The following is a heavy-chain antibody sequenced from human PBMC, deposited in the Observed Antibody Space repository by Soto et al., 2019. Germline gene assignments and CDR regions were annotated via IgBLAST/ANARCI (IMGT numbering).Heavy chain of an antibody. CDR3: ARSSRNSCYSYGVDV. Sequence: EVPLVESGGGLVQPGGSLRLSCAASGFTFSNCGMNWVRQTPGKGLEWVSYISDSGATKHYADSVKGRFTISRDNGKASLSLQMNSLRDEDTAVYFCARSSRNSCYSYGVDVWGQGATVTVSS. CDR2: ISDSGATK. D-gene: IGHD2-2*01. V-gene: IGHV3-48*02. CDR1: GFTFSNCG. J-gene: IGHJ6*02.